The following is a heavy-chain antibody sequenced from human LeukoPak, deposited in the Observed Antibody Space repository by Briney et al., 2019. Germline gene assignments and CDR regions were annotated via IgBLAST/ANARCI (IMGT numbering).Heavy chain of an antibody. Sequence: SETLSLTCAVYGGSFSGYYWSWIRQPPGKGLEWIGEINHSGSTNYNPSLKGRVTISVDRSKNQFSLKLSSVTAADTAVYYCARDRREYYDFFPPEDAFDIWGQGTMVTVSS. CDR2: INHSGST. J-gene: IGHJ3*02. CDR3: ARDRREYYDFFPPEDAFDI. D-gene: IGHD3-3*01. CDR1: GGSFSGYY. V-gene: IGHV4-34*01.